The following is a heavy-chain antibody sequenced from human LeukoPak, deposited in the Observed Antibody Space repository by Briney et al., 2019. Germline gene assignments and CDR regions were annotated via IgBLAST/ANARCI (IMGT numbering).Heavy chain of an antibody. CDR1: GGTFSSYA. V-gene: IGHV1-69*01. Sequence: ASVKVSCKASGGTFSSYAISWVRQAPGQGLEWMGGIIPIFGTANYAQKFQGRDTITADESTSTAYMELSSLRSEDTAVYYCARAHQYCSSTSCPDFDYWGQGTLVTVSS. CDR3: ARAHQYCSSTSCPDFDY. D-gene: IGHD2-2*01. CDR2: IIPIFGTA. J-gene: IGHJ4*02.